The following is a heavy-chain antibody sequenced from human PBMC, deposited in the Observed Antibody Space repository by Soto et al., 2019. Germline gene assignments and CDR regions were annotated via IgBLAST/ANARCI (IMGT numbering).Heavy chain of an antibody. D-gene: IGHD3-3*01. Sequence: GGSLRLSCAASGFTFSSYGMHWVRQAPGKGLEWVAVISYDGSNKYYADSVKGRFTISRDNSKNTLYLQMNSLRAEDTAVYYCANGGVYYDFWSGYYTGMDVWRQGTTVTV. J-gene: IGHJ6*02. V-gene: IGHV3-30*18. CDR1: GFTFSSYG. CDR2: ISYDGSNK. CDR3: ANGGVYYDFWSGYYTGMDV.